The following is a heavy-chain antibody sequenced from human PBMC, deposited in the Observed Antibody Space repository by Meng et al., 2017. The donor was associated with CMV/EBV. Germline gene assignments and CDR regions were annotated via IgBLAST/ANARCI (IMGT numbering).Heavy chain of an antibody. CDR3: ARYASKGLIAVAGRDYFDY. D-gene: IGHD6-19*01. V-gene: IGHV3-30-3*01. CDR2: ISYDGSNK. J-gene: IGHJ4*02. CDR1: GFTFSSYA. Sequence: GESLKISCAASGFTFSSYAMHWVRQAPGKGLEWVAVISYDGSNKYYADSVKGRFTISRDNSKNTLYLQMNSLRAEDTAVYYCARYASKGLIAVAGRDYFDYWGQRTLVTVSS.